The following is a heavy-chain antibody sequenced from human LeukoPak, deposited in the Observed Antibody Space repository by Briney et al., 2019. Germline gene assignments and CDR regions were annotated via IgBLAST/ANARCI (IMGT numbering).Heavy chain of an antibody. D-gene: IGHD3-10*01. CDR2: ISSSGSTI. CDR1: GFTFSSYE. J-gene: IGHJ6*03. CDR3: ATSITMVRGVIDSYYYYMDV. Sequence: GGSLRLSCAASGFTFSSYEMNWVRQAPGKGLEWVSYISSSGSTIYYADSVKGRFTISRDNSKNTLYLQMNSQRAEDTAVYYCATSITMVRGVIDSYYYYMDVWGKGTTVTISS. V-gene: IGHV3-48*03.